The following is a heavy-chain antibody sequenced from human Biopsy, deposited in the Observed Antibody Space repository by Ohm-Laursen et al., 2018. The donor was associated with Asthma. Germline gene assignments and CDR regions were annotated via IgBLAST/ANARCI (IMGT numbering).Heavy chain of an antibody. Sequence: SLRLSCAASGFTMGINGINWVRQAPGKGLAWLSTISYDGKFKYFADSVKGRFTISRDYSKNTLYLQMNSLRLEDTGVYFCARDAGMNLAPGHWSFDLWGRGTLLTVSS. CDR1: GFTMGING. J-gene: IGHJ2*01. D-gene: IGHD1-14*01. CDR3: ARDAGMNLAPGHWSFDL. CDR2: ISYDGKFK. V-gene: IGHV3-30*03.